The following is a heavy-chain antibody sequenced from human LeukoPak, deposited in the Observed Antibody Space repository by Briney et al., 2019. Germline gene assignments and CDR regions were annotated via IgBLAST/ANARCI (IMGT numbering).Heavy chain of an antibody. Sequence: PGGSLRLSCAASAFTFSSYEINWVRQAPGKGLEWVSYISSSSSTIYYADSVKGRFTISRDNAKNSLYLQMNSLRDEDTAVYYCARRTTGNNWFDPWGQGTLVTVSS. J-gene: IGHJ5*02. CDR3: ARRTTGNNWFDP. V-gene: IGHV3-48*02. CDR1: AFTFSSYE. CDR2: ISSSSSTI. D-gene: IGHD1-1*01.